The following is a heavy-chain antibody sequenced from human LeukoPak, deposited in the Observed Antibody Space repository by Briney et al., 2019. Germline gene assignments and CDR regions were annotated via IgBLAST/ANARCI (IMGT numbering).Heavy chain of an antibody. J-gene: IGHJ3*02. V-gene: IGHV3-7*01. CDR3: AREIGRGSGSGDAFDI. D-gene: IGHD3-10*01. Sequence: GGSLRLSCAASGFTFSNYWMSWVRQAPGKGLEWVANIKPDGSEQYYVDSVKGRFTISRDNAKNSLYLQMNSLRADDTAVYYCAREIGRGSGSGDAFDIWGQGTMVTVSS. CDR2: IKPDGSEQ. CDR1: GFTFSNYW.